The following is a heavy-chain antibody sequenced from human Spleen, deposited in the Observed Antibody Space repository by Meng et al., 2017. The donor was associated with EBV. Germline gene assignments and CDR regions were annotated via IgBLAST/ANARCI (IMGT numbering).Heavy chain of an antibody. CDR1: DDYVSSSKYY. CDR2: IYYSGST. CDR3: AREMKTAAVFDP. J-gene: IGHJ5*02. V-gene: IGHV4-39*07. Sequence: PLQGVGPGLVWTSATLFLSCSVSDDYVSSSKYYWGWLRRPPGKRLEWIGSIYYSGSTYYNPSFKSRVTISVDTFKNQFSLKLSSVTAADTALYYCAREMKTAAVFDPWGQGSLVTVSS. D-gene: IGHD6-13*01.